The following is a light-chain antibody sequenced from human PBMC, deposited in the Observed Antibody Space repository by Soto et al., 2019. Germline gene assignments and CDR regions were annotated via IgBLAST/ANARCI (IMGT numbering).Light chain of an antibody. J-gene: IGLJ2*01. CDR1: KSNIATGYD. Sequence: LAQPPSVSGAPGQRVTISCTGNKSNIATGYDVHWYQQLPGAAPKLLIYGNTNRPSGVPDRFSGSKSGASASLAITGLQAEDEADYYCQSYDTSLRGVIFGGGTKVTVL. V-gene: IGLV1-40*01. CDR3: QSYDTSLRGVI. CDR2: GNT.